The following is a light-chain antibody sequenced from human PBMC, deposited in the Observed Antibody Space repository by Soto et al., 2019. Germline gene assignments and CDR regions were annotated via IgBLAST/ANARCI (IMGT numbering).Light chain of an antibody. J-gene: IGKJ5*01. CDR3: QQYGSSLIT. CDR1: QSVSSSY. Sequence: ESVLTQSPGTLSLSPGERATLSCRASQSVSSSYLAWYQQKPDQAPRLLIYGASTRATGIPDRFSASGSGTDFTLTISGLEPEDFAVYYCQQYGSSLITFGQGTRLEIK. CDR2: GAS. V-gene: IGKV3-20*01.